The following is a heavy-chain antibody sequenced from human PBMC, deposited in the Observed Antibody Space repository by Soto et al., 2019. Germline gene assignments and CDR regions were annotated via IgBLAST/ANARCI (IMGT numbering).Heavy chain of an antibody. J-gene: IGHJ4*02. CDR1: GGSFSGSY. D-gene: IGHD6-6*01. CDR3: ARGRLSVAARPRGYYFDY. V-gene: IGHV4-34*01. CDR2: INHTGRT. Sequence: KPSETLSLTCAVYGGSFSGSYWTWIRQPPGKGLEWIGEINHTGRTNYNPSLKSRVTISVDTSKNQFSLNLTSVTAADTAVYYCARGRLSVAARPRGYYFDYWGQGALVTVSS.